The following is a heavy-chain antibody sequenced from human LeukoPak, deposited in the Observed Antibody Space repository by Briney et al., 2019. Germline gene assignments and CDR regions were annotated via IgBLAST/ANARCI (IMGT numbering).Heavy chain of an antibody. J-gene: IGHJ6*02. V-gene: IGHV3-30*18. CDR1: GFTFSSYG. CDR3: AKALTDYYDSSGYYYSYYYYGMDV. D-gene: IGHD3-22*01. Sequence: PGRSLRLSCAASGFTFSSYGMHWVRQAPGKGPEWVAVISYDGSNKYYADSVKGRFTISRDNSKNTLYLQMNSLRAEDTAVYYCAKALTDYYDSSGYYYSYYYYGMDVWGQGTTVTVSS. CDR2: ISYDGSNK.